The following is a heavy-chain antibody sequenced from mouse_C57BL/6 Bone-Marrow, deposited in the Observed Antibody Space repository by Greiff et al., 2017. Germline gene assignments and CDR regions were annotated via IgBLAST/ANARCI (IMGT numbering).Heavy chain of an antibody. D-gene: IGHD2-1*01. CDR2: IDPEIGDT. CDR3: SSVYGNYFDF. J-gene: IGHJ2*01. V-gene: IGHV14-4*01. CDR1: GFNIKNDY. Sequence: EVQLQQSGAELVRPGASVKLSCTASGFNIKNDYIHWVKQRPEQGLEWIGWIDPEIGDTEYASKFQGKATITSDPSSNTAYLQLSRLTSEDTAVYYCSSVYGNYFDFWGQGTPLTVAA.